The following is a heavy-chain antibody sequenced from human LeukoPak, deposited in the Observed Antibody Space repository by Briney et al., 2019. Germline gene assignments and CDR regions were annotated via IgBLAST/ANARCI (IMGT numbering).Heavy chain of an antibody. CDR2: ICGSGDTT. J-gene: IGHJ4*02. Sequence: GGSLRLSCAASGFTFSTYSMSWVRQAPRKGLEWVSVICGSGDTTNYADSVKGRFTISRDNSKNMLYLQMHGLRAEDTAVYYCAKGQRPDSGYDIDYWGQGTLVTVSS. V-gene: IGHV3-23*01. CDR1: GFTFSTYS. CDR3: AKGQRPDSGYDIDY. D-gene: IGHD5-12*01.